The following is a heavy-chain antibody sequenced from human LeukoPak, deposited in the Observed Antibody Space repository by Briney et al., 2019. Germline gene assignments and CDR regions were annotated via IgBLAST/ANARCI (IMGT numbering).Heavy chain of an antibody. D-gene: IGHD4-11*01. J-gene: IGHJ6*02. V-gene: IGHV3-23*01. Sequence: GGSLRLSCAASGFTFSSYAMSWVRQAPGKGLEWVSAISGSGGSTYYADSVKGRFTISRDNSKNTLYLQMNGLRAEDTAVYYCAKDAPLESFHDYSNRRDVYYYCYGMDVWGQGTTVTVSS. CDR3: AKDAPLESFHDYSNRRDVYYYCYGMDV. CDR2: ISGSGGST. CDR1: GFTFSSYA.